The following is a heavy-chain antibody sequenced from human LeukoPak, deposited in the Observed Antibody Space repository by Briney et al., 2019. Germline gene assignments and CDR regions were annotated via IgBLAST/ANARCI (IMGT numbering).Heavy chain of an antibody. D-gene: IGHD2-15*01. V-gene: IGHV3-33*01. J-gene: IGHJ4*02. CDR1: GFTFSSYG. Sequence: GGSLRLSCAASGFTFSSYGMHWVRQAPGKGLEWVAVIWYDGSNKYYADSVKGRFTISRDNSKNPLYLQMNSLRAEDTAVYYCARDLRLGYCSGGSCYESGREFDYWGQGTLVTVSS. CDR2: IWYDGSNK. CDR3: ARDLRLGYCSGGSCYESGREFDY.